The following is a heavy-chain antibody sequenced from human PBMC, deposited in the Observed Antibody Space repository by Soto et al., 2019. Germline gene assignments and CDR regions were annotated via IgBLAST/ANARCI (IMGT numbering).Heavy chain of an antibody. D-gene: IGHD3-22*01. J-gene: IGHJ5*02. CDR2: INHSGST. Sequence: QVHLQQWGAGLLKPSETLSLICTVMYGGSFSNYYGRWVRQPPGKGLEWIGEINHSGSTNYNPSHKRRLPLSVEPSKTHLSLKLSSVTAADPAVYYCAPSAYYDGRGRVEGWFDPWGQGTLVTVSS. CDR3: APSAYYDGRGRVEGWFDP. CDR1: GGSFSNYY. V-gene: IGHV4-34*01.